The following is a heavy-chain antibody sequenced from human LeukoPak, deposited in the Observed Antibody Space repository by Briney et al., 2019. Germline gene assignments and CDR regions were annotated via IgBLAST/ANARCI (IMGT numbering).Heavy chain of an antibody. CDR3: VRRGQRLNPGLYYFDY. Sequence: SETLSLTCTVSGASISSGDYYWGWIRQSPGKGLEWIGTIYYSGSTNYNPSLKSRVTLSVDTSENQFSLRLSSVTATDTAVYYCVRRGQRLNPGLYYFDYWGQGTLVTVSS. CDR2: IYYSGST. J-gene: IGHJ4*02. D-gene: IGHD6-25*01. CDR1: GASISSGDYY. V-gene: IGHV4-39*01.